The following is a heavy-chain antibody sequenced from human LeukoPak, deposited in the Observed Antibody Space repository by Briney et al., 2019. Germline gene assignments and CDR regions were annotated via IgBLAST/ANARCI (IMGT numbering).Heavy chain of an antibody. CDR3: ARAWFYYGSGLDY. D-gene: IGHD3-10*01. CDR1: GLTFSSYE. Sequence: PGGSLRLSCAASGLTFSSYEMNWVRQAPGKGLEWVSYISDSGSTTYYADSVKGRFTISRDNAKNSLYLQMNSLRAEDTAVYYCARAWFYYGSGLDYWGQGTLVTVSS. CDR2: ISDSGSTT. J-gene: IGHJ4*02. V-gene: IGHV3-48*03.